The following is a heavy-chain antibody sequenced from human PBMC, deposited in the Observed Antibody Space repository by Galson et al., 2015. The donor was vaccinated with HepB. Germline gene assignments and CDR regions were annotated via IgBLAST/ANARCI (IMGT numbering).Heavy chain of an antibody. CDR3: ASTLISYCSGGSCYSEVDY. CDR2: INTNTGNP. D-gene: IGHD2-15*01. CDR1: GYTFTSYA. Sequence: SVKVSCKASGYTFTSYAMNWVRQAPGQGLEWMGWINTNTGNPTYAQGFTGRFVFSLDTSVSTAYLQISSLKAEDTAVYYCASTLISYCSGGSCYSEVDYWGQGTLVTVSS. J-gene: IGHJ4*02. V-gene: IGHV7-4-1*02.